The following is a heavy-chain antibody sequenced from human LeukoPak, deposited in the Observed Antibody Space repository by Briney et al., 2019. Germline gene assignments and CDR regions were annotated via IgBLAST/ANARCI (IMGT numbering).Heavy chain of an antibody. J-gene: IGHJ3*02. V-gene: IGHV4-34*01. Sequence: SETLSLTCAVYGGSFSGYYWSWIRQPPGKGLEWIGEINHSGSTNYNPSLKSRVTISVDTSKNQFSLKLSSVTAADTAVYYCARVRDIVVVPAAILVGSAFDIWGQGTMVTVSS. D-gene: IGHD2-2*01. CDR2: INHSGST. CDR1: GGSFSGYY. CDR3: ARVRDIVVVPAAILVGSAFDI.